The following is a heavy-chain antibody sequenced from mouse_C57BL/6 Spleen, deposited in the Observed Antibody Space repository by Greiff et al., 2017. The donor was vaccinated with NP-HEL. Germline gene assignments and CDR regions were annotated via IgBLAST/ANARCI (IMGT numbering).Heavy chain of an antibody. Sequence: VQLQQSVPELVKPGASVKISCKASGFAFSSSWMHWVKQRPGPGLAWIGRIDPGAGDTKYNGKFKGKATLTADKSSSTAYMQHSSLTSEDSAVYFCARRRADWDGFAYWGQGTLVTVSA. D-gene: IGHD4-1*01. CDR3: ARRRADWDGFAY. V-gene: IGHV1-82*01. CDR2: IDPGAGDT. CDR1: GFAFSSSW. J-gene: IGHJ3*01.